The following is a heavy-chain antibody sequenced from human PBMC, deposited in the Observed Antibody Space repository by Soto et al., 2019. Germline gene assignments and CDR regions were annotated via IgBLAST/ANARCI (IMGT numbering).Heavy chain of an antibody. CDR3: ARSREWLFPDDAFDI. V-gene: IGHV1-3*01. CDR1: GYTFTSYA. D-gene: IGHD3-3*01. CDR2: INAGNGNT. J-gene: IGHJ3*02. Sequence: GASVKVSCKASGYTFTSYAMHWVRQAPGQRLEWMGWINAGNGNTKYSQKFQGRVTITRDTSASTAYMELSSLRSEDTAVYYCARSREWLFPDDAFDIWGQGTMVTV.